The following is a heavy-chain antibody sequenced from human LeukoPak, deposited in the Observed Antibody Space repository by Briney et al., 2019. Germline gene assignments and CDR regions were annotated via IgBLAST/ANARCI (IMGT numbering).Heavy chain of an antibody. V-gene: IGHV4-59*08. J-gene: IGHJ4*02. D-gene: IGHD2-15*01. CDR3: ARMCSGGSCQGDY. Sequence: PSETLSLTCTVSGGSISSYFWSWIRQPPGKGLEWIGYVYDSGSTNYNPSLKGRVTISVDTSKNQFSLKLRSVTAADTAVYYCARMCSGGSCQGDYWGQGTLVTVSS. CDR1: GGSISSYF. CDR2: VYDSGST.